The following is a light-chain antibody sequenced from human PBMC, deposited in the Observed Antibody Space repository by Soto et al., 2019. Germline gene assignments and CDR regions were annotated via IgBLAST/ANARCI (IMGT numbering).Light chain of an antibody. CDR1: QSVSVY. J-gene: IGKJ2*01. Sequence: EIVLTQSPATLSLSPGETATLSCRASQSVSVYLAWYQQKPGQAPRLLIYDAVHRPTGIPPRFSGSGAGTGFSLTISSIAPEDFALYYCEQRSNCSSPYTFAQGTKLEIK. CDR2: DAV. V-gene: IGKV3-11*01. CDR3: EQRSNCSSPYT.